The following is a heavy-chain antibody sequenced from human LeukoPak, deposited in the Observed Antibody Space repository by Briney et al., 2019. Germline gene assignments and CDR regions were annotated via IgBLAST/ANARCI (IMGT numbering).Heavy chain of an antibody. J-gene: IGHJ6*02. CDR3: ARARVGATTGSYYYYYGMDV. CDR1: GGSISSYY. D-gene: IGHD1-26*01. V-gene: IGHV4-59*01. CDR2: IYYSGST. Sequence: SETLSLTCTVSGGSISSYYWSWIRQPPGKGLEWIAYIYYSGSTNYNPSLKSRVTISVDTSKNQFSLKLSSVTAADTAVYYCARARVGATTGSYYYYYGMDVWGQGTTVTVSS.